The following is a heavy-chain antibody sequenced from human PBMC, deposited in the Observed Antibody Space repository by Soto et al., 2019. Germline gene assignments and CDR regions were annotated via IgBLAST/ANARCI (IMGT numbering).Heavy chain of an antibody. CDR2: IKQDGSEK. CDR1: GFTFSSYW. V-gene: IGHV3-7*03. Sequence: PXGALILSCSASGFTFSSYWMSWVRQAPGKGLDWVANIKQDGSEKYYVDSVKGRFTISRDNAKNSLYLQMNSLRAEDTAVYYCARVNGYDFWSGYPPRGWFDPWGQGTLVTVSS. D-gene: IGHD3-3*01. J-gene: IGHJ5*02. CDR3: ARVNGYDFWSGYPPRGWFDP.